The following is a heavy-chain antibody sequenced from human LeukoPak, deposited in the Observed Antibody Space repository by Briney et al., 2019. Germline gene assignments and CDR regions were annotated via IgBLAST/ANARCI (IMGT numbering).Heavy chain of an antibody. D-gene: IGHD3-3*01. CDR1: GYTFTGYY. CDR3: ARGGTYYDFCSGYCRFDY. Sequence: ASVKVSCKASGYTFTGYYMHWVRQAPGQGLEWMGRINPNSGGTNYAQKFQGRVTMTRDTSISPAYMELSRLRSDDTAVYYCARGGTYYDFCSGYCRFDYWGQGTLVTVSS. J-gene: IGHJ4*02. V-gene: IGHV1-2*06. CDR2: INPNSGGT.